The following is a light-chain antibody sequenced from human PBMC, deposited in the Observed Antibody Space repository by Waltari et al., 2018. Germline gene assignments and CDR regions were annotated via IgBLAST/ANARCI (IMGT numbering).Light chain of an antibody. J-gene: IGKJ2*01. CDR3: QQYETYPYT. CDR1: QSISPW. Sequence: EIQMTQSPSTLSASVGDRVTMTCRASQSISPWLAWYQQKPGKAPELLIYKESLLQSGVPSRVSGSGSGTEFTLTISSLQPADFATYYCQQYETYPYTFGQGTKVQMK. V-gene: IGKV1-5*03. CDR2: KES.